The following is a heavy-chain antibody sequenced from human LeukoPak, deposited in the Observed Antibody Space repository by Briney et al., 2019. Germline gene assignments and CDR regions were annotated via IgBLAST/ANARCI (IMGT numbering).Heavy chain of an antibody. V-gene: IGHV3-66*01. CDR2: IYSGGST. CDR1: GFTVSSNY. Sequence: GGSLRLSRAASGFTVSSNYMSWVRQAPGKGLEWVSVIYSGGSTYYADSVNGRFTISRDNSKNTLYLQMNSLRAEDTAVYYCARGQGLGFDYWGQGTLVTVSS. J-gene: IGHJ4*02. CDR3: ARGQGLGFDY.